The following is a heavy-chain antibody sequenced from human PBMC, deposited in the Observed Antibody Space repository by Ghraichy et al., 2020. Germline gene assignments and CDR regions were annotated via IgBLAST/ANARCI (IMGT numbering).Heavy chain of an antibody. Sequence: GGSLRLSCAASGFTFSRYWMSWVRQAPGKGLEWVANIKQDGSEKSYVDSVKGRFTISRDNAKNSLYLQMNSLRAEDTAVYYCARDRGCSTSCSNFDYWGQGTLVTVSS. D-gene: IGHD2-2*01. V-gene: IGHV3-7*01. CDR3: ARDRGCSTSCSNFDY. CDR1: GFTFSRYW. CDR2: IKQDGSEK. J-gene: IGHJ4*02.